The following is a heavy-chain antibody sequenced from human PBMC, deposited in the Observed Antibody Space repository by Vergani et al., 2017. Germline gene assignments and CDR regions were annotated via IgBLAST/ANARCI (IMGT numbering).Heavy chain of an antibody. CDR3: AKDLGDSSGYYPFDY. CDR2: ISGSGGST. D-gene: IGHD3-22*01. V-gene: IGHV3-23*01. Sequence: EVQLLESGGGLVQPGGSLRLSCAASGFTFSSYAMSWVRQAPGKGLEWVSAISGSGGSTYYSDSVKGRFTISRANSKNSLYLQMSSLRAEDTAVYYCAKDLGDSSGYYPFDYWGQGTLVTVSS. J-gene: IGHJ4*02. CDR1: GFTFSSYA.